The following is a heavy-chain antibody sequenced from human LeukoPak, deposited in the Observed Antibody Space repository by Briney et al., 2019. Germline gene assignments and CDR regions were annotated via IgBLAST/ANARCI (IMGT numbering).Heavy chain of an antibody. J-gene: IGHJ4*02. CDR1: GFTFSSYE. CDR2: ISSSGSSI. CDR3: ARDENGDFSFDC. V-gene: IGHV3-48*03. Sequence: GGSLRLSCAASGFTFSSYEMNWVRQAPGKGLEWVSYISSSGSSIYYAASVKGRFTIFRDNAKNSLYLQMNSLRAEDTAIYYCARDENGDFSFDCWGQGTLVTVSS. D-gene: IGHD4-17*01.